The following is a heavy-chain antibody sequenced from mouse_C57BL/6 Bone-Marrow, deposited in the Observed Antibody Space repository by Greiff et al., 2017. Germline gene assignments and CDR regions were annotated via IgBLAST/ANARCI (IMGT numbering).Heavy chain of an antibody. J-gene: IGHJ1*03. CDR3: AEEYYSNYFDWYFDV. D-gene: IGHD2-5*01. CDR2: IDPSDSYT. V-gene: IGHV1-59*01. CDR1: GYTFTSYW. Sequence: QVQLQQPGAELVRPGTSVKLSCKASGYTFTSYWMHWVKQRPGQGLEWIGVIDPSDSYTNYNQKFKGKATLTVDTSSSTAYMQLSSLTSEDSAVYYCAEEYYSNYFDWYFDVWGTGTTVTVSS.